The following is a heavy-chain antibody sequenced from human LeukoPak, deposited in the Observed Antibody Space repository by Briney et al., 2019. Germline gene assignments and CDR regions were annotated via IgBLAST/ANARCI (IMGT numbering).Heavy chain of an antibody. CDR2: INPSDGGT. CDR3: ARGWNCGGDCYFYYYVMDV. D-gene: IGHD2-21*02. J-gene: IGHJ6*02. V-gene: IGHV1-46*01. Sequence: EASVTVSCKASGYILTNYYMHWVRQAPGQGLEWMGIINPSDGGTSYAQNFQDRVTMTRDTSTSTVYMELSSLRSDDTAVYYCARGWNCGGDCYFYYYVMDVWGQGTTVTVSS. CDR1: GYILTNYY.